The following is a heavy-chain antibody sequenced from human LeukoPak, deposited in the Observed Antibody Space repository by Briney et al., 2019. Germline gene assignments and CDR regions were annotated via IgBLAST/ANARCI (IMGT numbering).Heavy chain of an antibody. Sequence: GESLKISLRGSGYSFNSYWIGLVRQRPGKGLEWMRIIYRWDCDTRFSPPFQGQATISADNSISPAYLHWSSLKASDTAMYYCPRMATDFWALDYWGQGTLVTVSS. J-gene: IGHJ4*02. V-gene: IGHV5-51*01. D-gene: IGHD5-24*01. CDR3: PRMATDFWALDY. CDR1: GYSFNSYW. CDR2: IYRWDCDT.